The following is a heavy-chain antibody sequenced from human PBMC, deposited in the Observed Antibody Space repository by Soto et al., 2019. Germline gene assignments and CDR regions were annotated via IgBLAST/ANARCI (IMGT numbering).Heavy chain of an antibody. CDR1: VDSVSSNSAA. CDR2: TYYRSKWHN. Sequence: SQTLSLTCAISVDSVSSNSAAWNLISQSPSRGLEWLGRTYYRSKWHNEYALSVKSRITINPDTSKNQFSLQLNSVTPEDTAVYYCARESCSGSSCYSYGLDVGGQGTTVTVSS. CDR3: ARESCSGSSCYSYGLDV. J-gene: IGHJ6*02. V-gene: IGHV6-1*01. D-gene: IGHD2-15*01.